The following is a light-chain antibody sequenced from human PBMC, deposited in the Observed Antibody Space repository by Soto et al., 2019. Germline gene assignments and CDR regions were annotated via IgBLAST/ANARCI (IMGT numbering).Light chain of an antibody. CDR3: SSYTDSSTYV. CDR1: SSDIGGYNY. V-gene: IGLV2-14*03. Sequence: QSALTQPASVSGSPGQSITISCIGTSSDIGGYNYVSWYQQHPGKAPKLMIYDVYDRPLGVSNRFSGSKSGNTASLTISGLQDEDEADYYCSSYTDSSTYVFGTGTKVTVL. J-gene: IGLJ1*01. CDR2: DVY.